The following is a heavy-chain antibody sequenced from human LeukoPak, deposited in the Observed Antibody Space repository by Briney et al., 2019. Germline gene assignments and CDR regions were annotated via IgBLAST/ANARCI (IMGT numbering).Heavy chain of an antibody. CDR3: TTATEDIVLMVYAIWETDY. CDR2: IKSKTDGGTT. V-gene: IGHV3-15*01. D-gene: IGHD2-8*01. J-gene: IGHJ4*02. CDR1: GFTFSNAW. Sequence: GGSLRLSCAASGFTFSNAWMSWVRQAPGKGLEWVDRIKSKTDGGTTDYAAPVKGRFTISRDDSKNTLYLQMNSLKTEDTAVYYCTTATEDIVLMVYAIWETDYWGQGTLVTVSS.